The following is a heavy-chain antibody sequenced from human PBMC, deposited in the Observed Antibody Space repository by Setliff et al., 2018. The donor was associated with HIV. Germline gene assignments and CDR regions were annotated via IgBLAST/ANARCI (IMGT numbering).Heavy chain of an antibody. CDR2: IIPMFGTG. J-gene: IGHJ6*02. CDR3: ARVAHSSSYHYYGMDV. CDR1: GGTFSSYG. D-gene: IGHD6-19*01. Sequence: SVKVSCKASGGTFSSYGISWVRQAPGQGLEWMGAIIPMFGTGFYAQKFQGRDTITTDESRTTSYMELSSLRFEDTAVYFCARVAHSSSYHYYGMDVWGQGTTVTVSS. V-gene: IGHV1-69*05.